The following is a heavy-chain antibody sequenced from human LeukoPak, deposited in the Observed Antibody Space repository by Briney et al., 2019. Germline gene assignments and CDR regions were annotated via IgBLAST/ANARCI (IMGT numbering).Heavy chain of an antibody. J-gene: IGHJ6*03. Sequence: GGSLRLSCAASGFTFDDYAKHWVRQAPGKGLEWVSLISGDGGSTYYADSVKGRFTISRDNSKNSLYLQMNSLRTEDTALYYCAKVPEPDYYYYYMDVWGKGTTVTVSS. CDR2: ISGDGGST. V-gene: IGHV3-43*02. CDR3: AKVPEPDYYYYYMDV. CDR1: GFTFDDYA. D-gene: IGHD1-14*01.